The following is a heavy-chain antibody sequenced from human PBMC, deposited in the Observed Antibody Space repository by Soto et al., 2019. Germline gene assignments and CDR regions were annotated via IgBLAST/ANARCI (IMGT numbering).Heavy chain of an antibody. CDR1: GYTFTGYY. V-gene: IGHV1-2*04. CDR3: ARVNCMSGSCYSGAFDI. D-gene: IGHD2-15*01. Sequence: ASVKVSCKASGYTFTGYYMHWVRQAPGQGLEWMGWINPNSGGTNYAQKFQGWVTMTRDTYTCTAYMYLSRLRSDDTAVYYCARVNCMSGSCYSGAFDIWGQGTMVTVSS. J-gene: IGHJ3*02. CDR2: INPNSGGT.